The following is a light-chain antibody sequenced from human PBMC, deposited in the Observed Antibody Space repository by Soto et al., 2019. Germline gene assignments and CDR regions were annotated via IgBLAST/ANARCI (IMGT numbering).Light chain of an antibody. CDR3: QHYNNWPPWT. CDR2: GAS. CDR1: QSVSSN. V-gene: IGKV3-15*01. Sequence: EIVMTQSPASLSVSPGERATFSCRASQSVSSNLAWYQQTPGHAPRLLIYGASIRATGCPARFSGSGSGTEFSPTISTLQSEDFAIYYCQHYNNWPPWTFGQGTKVDIK. J-gene: IGKJ1*01.